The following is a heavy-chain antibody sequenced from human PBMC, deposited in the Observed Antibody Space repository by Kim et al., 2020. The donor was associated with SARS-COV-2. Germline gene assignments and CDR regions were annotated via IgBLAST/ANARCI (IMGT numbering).Heavy chain of an antibody. CDR2: IYYSGST. CDR3: ARAVYCSSISCYENYYYMDV. J-gene: IGHJ6*03. V-gene: IGHV4-59*01. CDR1: GGSISSYY. D-gene: IGHD2-2*01. Sequence: SETLSLTCTVSGGSISSYYWSWIRQPPGKGLEWIGYIYYSGSTNYNPSLKSRVTISVDTSTKQFSVKLSSVTAADTAVYYCARAVYCSSISCYENYYYMDVWGNGTTVTVSS.